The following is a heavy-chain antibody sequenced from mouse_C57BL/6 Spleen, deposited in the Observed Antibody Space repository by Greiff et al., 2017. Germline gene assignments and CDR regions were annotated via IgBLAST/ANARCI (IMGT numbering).Heavy chain of an antibody. CDR1: GYTFTGYW. V-gene: IGHV1-9*01. J-gene: IGHJ4*01. CDR3: ARNDITTVVATPYYAMDY. Sequence: QVQLKQSGAELMKPGASVKLSCKATGYTFTGYWIEWVKQRPGHGLEWIGEILPGSGSTNYNEKFKGKATFTADTSSNTAYMQLSSLTTEDSAIYYCARNDITTVVATPYYAMDYWGQGTSVTVSS. CDR2: ILPGSGST. D-gene: IGHD1-1*01.